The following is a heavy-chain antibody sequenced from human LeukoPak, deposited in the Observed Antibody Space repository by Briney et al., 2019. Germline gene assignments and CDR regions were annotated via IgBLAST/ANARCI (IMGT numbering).Heavy chain of an antibody. D-gene: IGHD3-16*01. V-gene: IGHV3-21*01. CDR2: ISSGSSYI. Sequence: GGSLRLSCAVSGFTFSIYSMNWVRQAPGKALEWVSSISSGSSYIYYADSVKGRFTISRDNAKNSLYLQMNSLRAEDTAVYYCARDEALGYWGQGTLVTVSS. CDR1: GFTFSIYS. CDR3: ARDEALGY. J-gene: IGHJ4*02.